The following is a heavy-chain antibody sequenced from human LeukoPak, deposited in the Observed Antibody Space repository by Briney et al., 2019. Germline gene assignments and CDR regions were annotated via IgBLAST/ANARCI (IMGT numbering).Heavy chain of an antibody. J-gene: IGHJ4*02. CDR1: GFTFSSYA. CDR3: AKDLITIFGVGPGLAFDY. V-gene: IGHV3-23*01. Sequence: PGGSLRLSCAASGFTFSSYAMSWVRQAPGKGLEWVSAISGSGGSTYYADSVKGRFTISRDNSKNTLYLQMNSLRAEDTAVYYCAKDLITIFGVGPGLAFDYWGQGTLVTFSS. D-gene: IGHD3-3*01. CDR2: ISGSGGST.